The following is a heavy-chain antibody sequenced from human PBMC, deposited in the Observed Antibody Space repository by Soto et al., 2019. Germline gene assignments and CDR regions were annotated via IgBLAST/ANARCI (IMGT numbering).Heavy chain of an antibody. CDR2: ITPIFGTA. D-gene: IGHD5-18*01. Sequence: SVKVSCKASGGTFSSYAISWVRQAPGQGLEWMGGITPIFGTANYAQKFQGRVTITADESTSTAYMELSSLRSEDTAVYYCARGYSYGYLRYYYGMDVWGQGTTVTVSS. CDR1: GGTFSSYA. V-gene: IGHV1-69*13. CDR3: ARGYSYGYLRYYYGMDV. J-gene: IGHJ6*02.